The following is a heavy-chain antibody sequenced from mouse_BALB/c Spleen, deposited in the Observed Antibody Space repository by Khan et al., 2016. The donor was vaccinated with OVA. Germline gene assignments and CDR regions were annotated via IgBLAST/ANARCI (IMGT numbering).Heavy chain of an antibody. Sequence: QVQLKESGPGLVAPSQSLSITCTISGFSLANYGVHWVRQPPGKGLEWLVLMWGDGSTSYNSVLKSRLTVSTDNSRSQVFLKMNSLQTDDTAMCFCARQPYYHYNVMDYWGQGTSVTVSS. CDR3: ARQPYYHYNVMDY. J-gene: IGHJ4*01. CDR1: GFSLANYG. D-gene: IGHD2-10*01. CDR2: MWGDGST. V-gene: IGHV2-6-1*01.